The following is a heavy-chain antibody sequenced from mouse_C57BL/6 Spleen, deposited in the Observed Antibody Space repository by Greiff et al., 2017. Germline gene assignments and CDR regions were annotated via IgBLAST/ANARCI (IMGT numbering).Heavy chain of an antibody. CDR3: ARDYGNVKGY. CDR1: GYTFTSYW. Sequence: QVQLQQSGAELAKPGASVKLSCAASGYTFTSYWMQWVKQRPGQGLEWIGYINPSSGYTKYTQKFKDKATLTADKSSSTAYMQLSSLTYEDAAVYYCARDYGNVKGYWGQGASVTVAS. CDR2: INPSSGYT. J-gene: IGHJ4*01. V-gene: IGHV1-7*01. D-gene: IGHD2-1*01.